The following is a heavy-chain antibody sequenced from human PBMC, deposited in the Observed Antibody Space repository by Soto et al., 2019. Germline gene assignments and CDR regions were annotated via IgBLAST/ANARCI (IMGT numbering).Heavy chain of an antibody. Sequence: PSETLSLTCTVSGGSFSGGGYYWSWIRQHPGKGLEWMGYISYSGSTKYKPSLQSRITISVDTSENQFSLRLTSLTAADTAIYFCARTSIFGVVLNAFDIWGQGTLVT. V-gene: IGHV4-31*03. CDR2: ISYSGST. J-gene: IGHJ3*02. D-gene: IGHD3-3*01. CDR1: GGSFSGGGYY. CDR3: ARTSIFGVVLNAFDI.